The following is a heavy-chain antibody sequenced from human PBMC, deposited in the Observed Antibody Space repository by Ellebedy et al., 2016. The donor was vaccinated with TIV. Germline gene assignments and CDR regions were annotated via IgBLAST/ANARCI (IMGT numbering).Heavy chain of an antibody. V-gene: IGHV3-48*04. CDR2: ISSSSSTI. D-gene: IGHD3-22*01. CDR1: GFTFSTYS. Sequence: GESLKISCAASGFTFSTYSMNWVRQARGKGLEWVSYISSSSSTIYYADSVKGRFTISRDNAKNSLYLQMNSLRAEDTAVYYCARDDSGGYPYYYYYYGMDVWGQGTTVTVSS. J-gene: IGHJ6*02. CDR3: ARDDSGGYPYYYYYYGMDV.